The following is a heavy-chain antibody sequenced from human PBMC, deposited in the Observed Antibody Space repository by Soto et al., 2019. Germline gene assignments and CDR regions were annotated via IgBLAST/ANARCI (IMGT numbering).Heavy chain of an antibody. CDR1: GFIFSPYW. D-gene: IGHD3-22*01. CDR2: IKRDGSET. J-gene: IGHJ3*02. Sequence: PGGSLRLSCAASGFIFSPYWMSWVRQAPGKGLEWVANIKRDGSETHYVDSVKGRFTISRDNTKKSLYLQMKSLRVEDTAVYYCARDAYNYDSSGYYRYDAFDIWGHGTMVTVSS. V-gene: IGHV3-7*01. CDR3: ARDAYNYDSSGYYRYDAFDI.